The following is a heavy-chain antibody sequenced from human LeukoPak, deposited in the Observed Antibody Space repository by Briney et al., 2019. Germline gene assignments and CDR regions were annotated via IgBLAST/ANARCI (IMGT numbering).Heavy chain of an antibody. CDR1: GGSISSGGYY. CDR2: IYYSGST. CDR3: AGRPFGGVTGAFDY. D-gene: IGHD3-16*01. J-gene: IGHJ4*02. V-gene: IGHV4-31*03. Sequence: SETLSLTCTVSGGSISSGGYYWSWIRQHPGKGLEWIGYIYYSGSTYYNPSLKSRVTISVDTSKNQFSLKLSSVTAADTAVYYCAGRPFGGVTGAFDYWGQGTLVTVSS.